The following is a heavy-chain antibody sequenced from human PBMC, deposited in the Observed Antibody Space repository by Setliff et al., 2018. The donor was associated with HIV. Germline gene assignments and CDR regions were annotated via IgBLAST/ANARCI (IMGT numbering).Heavy chain of an antibody. V-gene: IGHV4-39*01. D-gene: IGHD6-13*01. CDR1: GGSISSSSYY. J-gene: IGHJ6*03. Sequence: SETLSLTCTVSGGSISSSSYYWGWIRQPPGKGLQWIGSIYYRGSTYYNPSLKSRVTISVDTFKNQFSLKLRSVTAADTALYYCARGRYRSRWYASDHYYIDVWGKGTTVTVSS. CDR2: IYYRGST. CDR3: ARGRYRSRWYASDHYYIDV.